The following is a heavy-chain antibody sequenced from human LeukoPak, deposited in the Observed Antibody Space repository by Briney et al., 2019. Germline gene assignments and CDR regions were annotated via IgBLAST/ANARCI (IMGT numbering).Heavy chain of an antibody. D-gene: IGHD5/OR15-5a*01. V-gene: IGHV4-61*08. J-gene: IGHJ4*02. Sequence: SQTLSLTCAVSGGSISSGGYYWSWIRQPPGKGLEWIGYIYYSGSTNYNPSLKSRVTISVDTSKNQFSLKLSSVTAAGTAVYYCARESVRMGYDYWGQGTLVTVSS. CDR3: ARESVRMGYDY. CDR1: GGSISSGGYY. CDR2: IYYSGST.